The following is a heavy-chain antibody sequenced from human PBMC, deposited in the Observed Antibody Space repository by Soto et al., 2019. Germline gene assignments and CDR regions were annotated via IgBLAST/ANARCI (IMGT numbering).Heavy chain of an antibody. V-gene: IGHV3-30*19. D-gene: IGHD1-26*01. J-gene: IGHJ4*02. CDR3: ARVRIATSPLGEFYY. CDR2: ISYDGSNK. CDR1: GFTFSSYG. Sequence: PGGSLRLSCAASGFTFSSYGMHWVRQAPGKGLEWVAVISYDGSNKYYADSVKGRSTISRDNSKNTLYLQMNSLRAEDTAVYYCARVRIATSPLGEFYYWGQGTLVTVSS.